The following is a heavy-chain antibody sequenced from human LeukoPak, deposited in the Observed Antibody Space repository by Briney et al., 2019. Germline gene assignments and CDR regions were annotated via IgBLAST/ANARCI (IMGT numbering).Heavy chain of an antibody. D-gene: IGHD3-10*02. Sequence: PWGSLRLSCAASGFTFSTYWMGGVGQAPGKGLEWVANIEEYGNEIHYVDSVKGRFTISRDNAKNSLYLQMNSLRAEDTAVYYCAELGITMIGGVWGKGTTVTISS. CDR2: IEEYGNEI. J-gene: IGHJ6*04. CDR3: AELGITMIGGV. CDR1: GFTFSTYW. V-gene: IGHV3-7*01.